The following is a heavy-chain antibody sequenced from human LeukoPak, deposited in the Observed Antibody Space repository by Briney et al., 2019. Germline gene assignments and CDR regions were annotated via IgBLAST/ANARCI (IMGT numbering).Heavy chain of an antibody. Sequence: GGSLRLSCAGSQFSFSTYWMSWVRQLPGKGLEWVANINQDGTKKDYVDSAKGRFTISRDNAKNSLYLQMSSLRVEDTVLYYCARDPDTTWFFDLWGRGTLVTVSS. CDR3: ARDPDTTWFFDL. V-gene: IGHV3-7*03. D-gene: IGHD1-1*01. J-gene: IGHJ2*01. CDR2: INQDGTKK. CDR1: QFSFSTYW.